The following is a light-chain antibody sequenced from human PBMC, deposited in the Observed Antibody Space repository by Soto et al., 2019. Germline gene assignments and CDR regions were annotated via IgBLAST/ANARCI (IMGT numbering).Light chain of an antibody. V-gene: IGLV1-40*01. CDR1: SSNIGAGYD. CDR3: QAYDNRLSGS. J-gene: IGLJ1*01. CDR2: GNS. Sequence: QSVLTQPPSVSGAPGQRATISCTGSSSNIGAGYDVNWYHQLPGTAPKLLIYGNSNRPSGVPDRFSGSKSGTSASLAISGLQAEDEADYYCQAYDNRLSGSFGTGTKLTVL.